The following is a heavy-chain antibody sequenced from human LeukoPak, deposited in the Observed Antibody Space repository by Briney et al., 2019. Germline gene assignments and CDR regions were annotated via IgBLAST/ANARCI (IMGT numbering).Heavy chain of an antibody. J-gene: IGHJ6*02. Sequence: KPGGSLRLSCAASGFTFSNAWMSWVRQAPGKGQEGVGRIKSKSEGGTTDYAAPVKGRFTISRDDSKNTLYLQMNSLKTEDPAVYYCTTSNSDLGYCSSTSCPGRHYYYGMDVWGQGTTVTASS. V-gene: IGHV3-15*01. CDR3: TTSNSDLGYCSSTSCPGRHYYYGMDV. CDR2: IKSKSEGGTT. D-gene: IGHD2-2*01. CDR1: GFTFSNAW.